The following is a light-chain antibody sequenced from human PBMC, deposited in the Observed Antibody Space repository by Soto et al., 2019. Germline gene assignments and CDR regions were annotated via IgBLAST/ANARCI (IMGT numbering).Light chain of an antibody. Sequence: DIQMTQSPSSLSASVGDRVTITCQASQRIYNYLNWYQQKPGKAPKLLIYDTSNLETSVPSRVSRSLSGTEFPLTISSLQPEDIETYDCQQYDNLPRTFGVGAKVAIK. CDR3: QQYDNLPRT. V-gene: IGKV1-33*01. CDR1: QRIYNY. CDR2: DTS. J-gene: IGKJ4*01.